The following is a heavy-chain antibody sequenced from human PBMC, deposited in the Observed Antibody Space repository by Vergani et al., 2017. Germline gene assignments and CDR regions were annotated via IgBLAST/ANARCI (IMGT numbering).Heavy chain of an antibody. CDR1: GGTFSSYT. V-gene: IGHV1-2*02. CDR2: INPNSGGT. J-gene: IGHJ3*02. D-gene: IGHD3-10*01. CDR3: ARKSPMGRTHDAFDI. Sequence: QVQLVQSGAEVKKPGSSVKVSCKASGGTFSSYTISWVRQAPGQGLEWMGRINPNSGGTNYAQKFQGRVTMTRDTSISTAYMELSRLRSDDTAVYYCARKSPMGRTHDAFDIWGQGTMVTVSS.